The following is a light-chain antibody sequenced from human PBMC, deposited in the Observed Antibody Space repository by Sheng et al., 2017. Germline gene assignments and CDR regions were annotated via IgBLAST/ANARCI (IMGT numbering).Light chain of an antibody. CDR2: KAS. CDR3: QQYNNYFFT. CDR1: QSISSW. Sequence: DMQMTQSPSTLSASVGDRVIITCRASQSISSWLAWYQQKPGKAPKLLIYKASSLESGVPSRFSGSGSGTEFTLTITSLQPDDSATYYCQQYNNYFFTFGGGTKVEIK. V-gene: IGKV1-5*03. J-gene: IGKJ4*01.